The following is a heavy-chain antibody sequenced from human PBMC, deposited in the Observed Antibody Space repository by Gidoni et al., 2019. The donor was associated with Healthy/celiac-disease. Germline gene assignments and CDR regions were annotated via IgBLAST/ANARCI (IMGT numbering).Heavy chain of an antibody. V-gene: IGHV3-7*01. D-gene: IGHD2-15*01. Sequence: EVQLVESGGGLVQPGGSLRLSCAASGFTFSSYWMGWVRQAPGKGLEWVANIKQDGSEKYYVDSVKGRFTISRDNAKNSLYLQMNSLRAEDTAVYYCARLRRSYCSGGSCTYFDYWGQGTLVTVSS. CDR2: IKQDGSEK. CDR3: ARLRRSYCSGGSCTYFDY. J-gene: IGHJ4*02. CDR1: GFTFSSYW.